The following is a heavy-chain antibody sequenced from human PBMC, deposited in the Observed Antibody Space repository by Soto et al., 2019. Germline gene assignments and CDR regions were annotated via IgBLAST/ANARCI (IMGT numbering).Heavy chain of an antibody. CDR1: GGVPSTYP. CDR2: IYYSGST. V-gene: IGHV4-59*01. J-gene: IGHJ3*02. D-gene: IGHD6-6*01. CDR3: ARDAIAARQGTFDI. Sequence: SEKPSPTYTGSGGVPSTYPLNRIRQPPGKGLEWIGYIYYSGSTNSNPSLKSRVTISVDTSKNQFSLKVSSVTAADTAVYYCARDAIAARQGTFDIRGQGTMVTVSS.